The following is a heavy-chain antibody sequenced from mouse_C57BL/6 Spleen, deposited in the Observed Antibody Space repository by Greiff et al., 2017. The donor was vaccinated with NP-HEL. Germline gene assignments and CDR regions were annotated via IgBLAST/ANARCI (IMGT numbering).Heavy chain of an antibody. CDR2: IDPSDSYT. V-gene: IGHV1-50*01. CDR1: GYTFTSYW. Sequence: QVQLQQPGAELVKPGASVKLSCKASGYTFTSYWMQWVKQRPGQGLEWIGEIDPSDSYTNYNQKFKGKATLTVDTSSSTAYMQLSSLTSEDSAVYYCARGVVAKGYFDYWGQGTTRTVSS. D-gene: IGHD1-1*01. CDR3: ARGVVAKGYFDY. J-gene: IGHJ2*01.